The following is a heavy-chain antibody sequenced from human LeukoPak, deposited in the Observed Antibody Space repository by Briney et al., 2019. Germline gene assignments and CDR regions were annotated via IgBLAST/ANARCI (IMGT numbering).Heavy chain of an antibody. J-gene: IGHJ4*02. V-gene: IGHV5-51*01. CDR3: AGALYYDTGGYYSDS. Sequence: GESLKISCKGSGYTFTNYWIGWVRQMPGKGLEWMGLIYPGDSETNYSPSFQGQVTISADKSIATAYLQWSSLKASDTAMYFCAGALYYDTGGYYSDSWGQGTLVFVSS. D-gene: IGHD3-22*01. CDR2: IYPGDSET. CDR1: GYTFTNYW.